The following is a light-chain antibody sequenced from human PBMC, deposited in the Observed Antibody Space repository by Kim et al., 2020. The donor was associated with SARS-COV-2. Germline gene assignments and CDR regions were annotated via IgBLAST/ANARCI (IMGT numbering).Light chain of an antibody. CDR3: QQYNSWPRT. CDR2: SMS. V-gene: IGKV3-15*01. Sequence: VSPGQGVTLSCKASQYISDNLAWYQQKLGQPPRPLIYSMSTRATGVPARFSASGSGIDFTLTINSLQSEDFAAYYCQQYNSWPRTFGQGTKVDIK. CDR1: QYISDN. J-gene: IGKJ1*01.